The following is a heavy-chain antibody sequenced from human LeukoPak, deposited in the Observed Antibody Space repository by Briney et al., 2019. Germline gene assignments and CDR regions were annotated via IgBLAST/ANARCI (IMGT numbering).Heavy chain of an antibody. CDR2: KKEDGSEK. CDR1: GFTFCTYW. D-gene: IGHD6-13*01. CDR3: ARRITSTWYGGLDL. J-gene: IGHJ2*01. V-gene: IGHV3-7*04. Sequence: GGSLRLSCAASGFTFCTYWMSWVRQAPGKGLEWVANKKEDGSEKYYVDSVKGRFTISRDNAKNSLYLQMNNLRAEDTAVYYCARRITSTWYGGLDLWGRGTLVTVSS.